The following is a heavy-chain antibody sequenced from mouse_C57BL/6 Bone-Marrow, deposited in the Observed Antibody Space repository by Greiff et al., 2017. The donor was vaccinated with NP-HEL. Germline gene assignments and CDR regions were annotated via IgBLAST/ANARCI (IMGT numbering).Heavy chain of an antibody. CDR2: IYPGSGST. V-gene: IGHV1-55*01. Sequence: QVQLKQPGAELVKPGASVKMSCKASGYTFTSYWITWVKQRPGQGLEWIGDIYPGSGSTNYNEKFKSKATLTVDTSSSTAYMQLSSLTSEDSAVYYCGRRIYYYGSSYDYWGQGTTLTVSS. CDR3: GRRIYYYGSSYDY. CDR1: GYTFTSYW. D-gene: IGHD1-1*01. J-gene: IGHJ2*01.